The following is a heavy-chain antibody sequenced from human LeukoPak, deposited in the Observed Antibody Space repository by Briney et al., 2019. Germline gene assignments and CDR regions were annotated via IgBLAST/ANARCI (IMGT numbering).Heavy chain of an antibody. V-gene: IGHV1-46*01. Sequence: ASVKVSCEASGYTFTSYYMHWVRQAPGQGLEWMGIINPSGGGTSYAQKFQGRVTMTRDTSTSTVYMELSSLRSEDTAVYYCARDAYYYGSGSYYNAAFDIWGQGTMVTVSS. J-gene: IGHJ3*02. CDR1: GYTFTSYY. D-gene: IGHD3-10*01. CDR3: ARDAYYYGSGSYYNAAFDI. CDR2: INPSGGGT.